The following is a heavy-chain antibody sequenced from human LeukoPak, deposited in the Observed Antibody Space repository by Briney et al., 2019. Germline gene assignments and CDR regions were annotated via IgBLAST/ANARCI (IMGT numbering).Heavy chain of an antibody. CDR3: ASAYSTLVGYYYYYYMDV. CDR2: INHSGST. Sequence: GSLRLSCAASGFTFSSSWMSWVRQPPGKGLDWIGEINHSGSTNYNPSLKSRVTISVDTSKNQFSLKLSSVTAADTAVYYCASAYSTLVGYYYYYYMDVWGKGTTVTVSS. V-gene: IGHV4-34*01. J-gene: IGHJ6*03. D-gene: IGHD6-13*01. CDR1: GFTFSSSW.